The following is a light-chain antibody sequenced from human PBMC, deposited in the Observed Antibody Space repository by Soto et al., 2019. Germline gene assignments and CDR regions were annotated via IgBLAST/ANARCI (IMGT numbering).Light chain of an antibody. Sequence: DIVMTQSPGTLSVSPGEGATLSCRASQRISNTLAWYQQKPGQAPRLLIYGISTRATGIPARFSGSGSGTEFTLTISSLQSEDFAVYYCQQYDKWPITFGQGTRLEVK. CDR1: QRISNT. J-gene: IGKJ5*01. CDR3: QQYDKWPIT. CDR2: GIS. V-gene: IGKV3-15*01.